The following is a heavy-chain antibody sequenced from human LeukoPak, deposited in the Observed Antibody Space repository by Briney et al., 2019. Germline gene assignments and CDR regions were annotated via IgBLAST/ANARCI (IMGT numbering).Heavy chain of an antibody. V-gene: IGHV3-48*03. J-gene: IGHJ3*02. Sequence: GGSLRLSCAASGFTFSSYEMNWVRQAPGKGLEWVSYISSSGSTIYYADSVKGRFTISRDNSKNTLYLQMNSLRAEDTAVYYCAKGAIRTTGAAFDIWGQGTMVTVSS. CDR2: ISSSGSTI. CDR1: GFTFSSYE. D-gene: IGHD2-21*01. CDR3: AKGAIRTTGAAFDI.